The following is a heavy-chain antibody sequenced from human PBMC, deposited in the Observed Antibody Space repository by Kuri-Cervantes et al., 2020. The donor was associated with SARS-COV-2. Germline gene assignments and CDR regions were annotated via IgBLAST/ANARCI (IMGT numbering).Heavy chain of an antibody. D-gene: IGHD1-1*01. J-gene: IGHJ4*02. CDR1: GFTFSSYA. V-gene: IGHV3-30*07. CDR3: VRDGDHWNFDY. CDR2: ISYDGSNK. Sequence: LSLICAGSGFTFSSYAMHWVRQAPGKGLEWVAVISYDGSNKYYADSVKGRFTISRDNAKNMLFPQMNSLRAEDTAVYYCVRDGDHWNFDYWGQGTLVTVSS.